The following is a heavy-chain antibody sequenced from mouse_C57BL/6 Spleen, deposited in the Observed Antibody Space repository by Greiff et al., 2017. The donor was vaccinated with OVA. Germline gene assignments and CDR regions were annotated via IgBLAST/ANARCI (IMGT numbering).Heavy chain of an antibody. V-gene: IGHV5-6*01. CDR3: AIGSSYYAMDY. Sequence: EVHLVESGGDLVKPGGSLKLSCAASGFTFSSYGMSWVRQTPDKRLEWVATISSGGSYTYYPDSVKGRFTISRDNAKNTLYLQMSSLKSEDTAMYYCAIGSSYYAMDYWGQGTSVTVSS. CDR1: GFTFSSYG. J-gene: IGHJ4*01. CDR2: ISSGGSYT. D-gene: IGHD1-1*01.